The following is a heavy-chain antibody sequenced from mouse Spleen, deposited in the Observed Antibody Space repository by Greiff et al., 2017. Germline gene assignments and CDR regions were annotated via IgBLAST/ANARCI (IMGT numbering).Heavy chain of an antibody. CDR1: GYSITSGYY. Sequence: EVKLMESGPGLVKPSQSLSLTCSVTGYSITSGYYWNWIRQFPGNKLEWMGYISYDGSNNYNPSLKNRISITRDTSKNQFFLKLNSVTTEDTATYYCANYYYDGSSAWFAYWGQGTLVTVSA. J-gene: IGHJ3*01. D-gene: IGHD1-1*01. V-gene: IGHV3-6*01. CDR3: ANYYYDGSSAWFAY. CDR2: ISYDGSN.